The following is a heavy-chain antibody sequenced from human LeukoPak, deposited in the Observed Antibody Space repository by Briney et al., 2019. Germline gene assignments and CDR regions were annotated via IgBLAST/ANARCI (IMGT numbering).Heavy chain of an antibody. D-gene: IGHD1-26*01. V-gene: IGHV3-48*03. CDR2: ISSGGGTK. CDR1: GFTFNNYE. J-gene: IGHJ4*02. CDR3: ARSSGSYRPFDH. Sequence: GGSLRLSCAASGFTFNNYEMNWVRQAPGKGLEWVSIISSGGGTKYYADSVKGRFTISRDNAKNSLYLQMNSLRAEDTAVYYCARSSGSYRPFDHWGQGTLVTVSS.